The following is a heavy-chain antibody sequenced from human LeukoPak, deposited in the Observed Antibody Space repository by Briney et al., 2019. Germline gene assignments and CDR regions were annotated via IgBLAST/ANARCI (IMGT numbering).Heavy chain of an antibody. V-gene: IGHV3-30*02. Sequence: GGSLRLSCAASGFIFSNYGMHWVRQAPGKGLQWVAFIQYDESERFYADSVKGRFTISRDNSKNTLYLQMSSLRAEDTAVYYCAKSELELTSPFDYWGQGTLVTVSS. CDR3: AKSELELTSPFDY. D-gene: IGHD1-7*01. CDR2: IQYDESER. CDR1: GFIFSNYG. J-gene: IGHJ4*02.